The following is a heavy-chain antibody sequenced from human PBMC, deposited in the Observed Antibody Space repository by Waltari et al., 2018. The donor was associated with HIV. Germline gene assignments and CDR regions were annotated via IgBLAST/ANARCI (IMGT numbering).Heavy chain of an antibody. V-gene: IGHV4-59*01. CDR3: ARLRFGAVAGTGPFDY. CDR1: GGSISSYY. Sequence: QVQLQESGPGLVKPSETLSLTCTVSGGSISSYYWSWIRQPPGKGLEWIGYIHYSGSTNYNPSRKSRVTISVDTSKNQFSLKLSSVTAADTAVYYCARLRFGAVAGTGPFDYWGQGTLVTVSS. D-gene: IGHD6-19*01. J-gene: IGHJ4*02. CDR2: IHYSGST.